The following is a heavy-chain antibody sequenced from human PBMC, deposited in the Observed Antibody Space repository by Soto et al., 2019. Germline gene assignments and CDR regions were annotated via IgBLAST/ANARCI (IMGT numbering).Heavy chain of an antibody. Sequence: PSETLSLTCAVSGGSISSGGYSWSWIRQPPGKGLEWIGEINHSGSTNYNPSLKSRVTISVDTSKNQFSLKLSSVTAADTAVYYCAGTYSSSWYGMDVWGQGTTVTVSS. J-gene: IGHJ6*02. CDR2: INHSGST. CDR1: GGSISSGGYS. V-gene: IGHV4-34*01. CDR3: AGTYSSSWYGMDV. D-gene: IGHD6-13*01.